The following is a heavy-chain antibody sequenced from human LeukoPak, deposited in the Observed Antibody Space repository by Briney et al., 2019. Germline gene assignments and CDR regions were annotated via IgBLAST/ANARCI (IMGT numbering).Heavy chain of an antibody. CDR2: IYHSGST. CDR1: GYSISSGYY. CDR3: ARVNHYDFWSGYYLWLDY. D-gene: IGHD3-3*01. J-gene: IGHJ4*02. Sequence: NASETLSLTCTVSGYSISSGYYWGWIRQPPGKGLEWIGSIYHSGSTNYNPSLKSRVTISVDTSKNQFSLKLSSVTAADTAVYYCARVNHYDFWSGYYLWLDYWGQGTLVTVSS. V-gene: IGHV4-38-2*02.